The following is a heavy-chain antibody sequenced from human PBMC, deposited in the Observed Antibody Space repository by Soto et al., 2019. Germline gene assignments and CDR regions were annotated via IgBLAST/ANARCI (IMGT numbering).Heavy chain of an antibody. V-gene: IGHV1-69*12. CDR2: IIPLFGTA. Sequence: QVQLVQSGAEVKKPGSSVKVSCKASGGTFSSYAISWVRQAPGQGLEWMGGIIPLFGTADYAQKFQGRVTITADESTSTAYMELISLRSEDTAVYYCARDLPEMATTKVIYGMDVWGQGTTVTVSS. CDR3: ARDLPEMATTKVIYGMDV. CDR1: GGTFSSYA. J-gene: IGHJ6*02. D-gene: IGHD5-12*01.